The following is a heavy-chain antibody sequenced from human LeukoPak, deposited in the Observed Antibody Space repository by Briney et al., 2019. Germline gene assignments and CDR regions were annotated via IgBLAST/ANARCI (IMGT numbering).Heavy chain of an antibody. CDR3: AREGGHYCSGGSCYPAPVN. D-gene: IGHD2-15*01. Sequence: SETLSFTCTVSGGPISSHYWSWIRQPPGKGLEWIGYIYYSGSTNYNPSLKSRVTISVDTSKNQFSLKLSSVTAADTAVYYCAREGGHYCSGGSCYPAPVNWGQGTLVTVSS. CDR1: GGPISSHY. CDR2: IYYSGST. J-gene: IGHJ4*02. V-gene: IGHV4-59*11.